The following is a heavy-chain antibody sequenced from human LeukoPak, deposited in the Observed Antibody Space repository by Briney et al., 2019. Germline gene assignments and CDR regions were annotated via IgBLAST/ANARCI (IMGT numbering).Heavy chain of an antibody. CDR3: ARVLSMGVPAAINWFDP. V-gene: IGHV1-69*13. D-gene: IGHD2-2*02. CDR2: IIPIFGTA. CDR1: GGTFSSYA. J-gene: IGHJ5*02. Sequence: SVKVSCKASGGTFSSYAISWVRQAPGQGLEWMGGIIPIFGTANYAQKFQGRVTIAADESTSTAYMELSSLRSEDTAVYYCARVLSMGVPAAINWFDPWGQGTLVTVSS.